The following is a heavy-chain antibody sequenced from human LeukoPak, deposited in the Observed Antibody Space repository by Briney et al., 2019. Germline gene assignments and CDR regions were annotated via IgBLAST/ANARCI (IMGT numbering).Heavy chain of an antibody. CDR2: INPNSGGT. CDR1: GYTFTAYY. CDR3: ARESKLAVVRETNWFDP. Sequence: ASVKVSCKASGYTFTAYYIHWVRQAPGQGLEWMGWINPNSGGTNYAQKFQGRVTMTRDTSISTAYMELSRLRSDDTAVYYCARESKLAVVRETNWFDPWGQGTLVTVSS. D-gene: IGHD3-10*01. V-gene: IGHV1-2*02. J-gene: IGHJ5*02.